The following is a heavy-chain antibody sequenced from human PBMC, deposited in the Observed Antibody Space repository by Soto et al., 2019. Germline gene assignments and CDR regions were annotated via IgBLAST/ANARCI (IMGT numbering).Heavy chain of an antibody. V-gene: IGHV3-48*02. Sequence: EVHLVESGGALVQPGGSLRLSCAASGFSFSSYSMNWVRQAPGKGLEWVSYITGGGDVEGDADFVKGRFTISRDNAKNSPFLELNRLTDADTAVYYCARVHSWVGEEANWGQGTLGTVSS. CDR2: ITGGGDVE. CDR3: ARVHSWVGEEAN. CDR1: GFSFSSYS. D-gene: IGHD3-10*01. J-gene: IGHJ4*02.